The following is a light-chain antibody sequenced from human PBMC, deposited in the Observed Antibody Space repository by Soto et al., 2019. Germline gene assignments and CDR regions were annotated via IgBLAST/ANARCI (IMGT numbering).Light chain of an antibody. CDR2: DAS. V-gene: IGKV1-39*01. J-gene: IGKJ4*01. Sequence: DIQMTQSPSSLSASVGDRVTITCRASETITYYLNWYQQKPGKAPKLLIYDASSLQSGVPSRFSGRGSGTDFTLTITSLQLEDFATYYCQQSYSTPLTFVGGTKVEI. CDR1: ETITYY. CDR3: QQSYSTPLT.